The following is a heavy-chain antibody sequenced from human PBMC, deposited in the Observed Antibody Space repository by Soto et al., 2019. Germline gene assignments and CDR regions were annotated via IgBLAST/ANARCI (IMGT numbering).Heavy chain of an antibody. J-gene: IGHJ6*04. Sequence: PGESLKISCEGSGYTFATYWIGWVRQMPGKGLEWMGIIYPGDSDTKYSPSFQGQVTISADKSISTAYLQWSSLEASDTAIYYCARWTGLPNSHSKDVWGKGTTVTGSA. CDR1: GYTFATYW. D-gene: IGHD3-9*01. V-gene: IGHV5-51*01. CDR2: IYPGDSDT. CDR3: ARWTGLPNSHSKDV.